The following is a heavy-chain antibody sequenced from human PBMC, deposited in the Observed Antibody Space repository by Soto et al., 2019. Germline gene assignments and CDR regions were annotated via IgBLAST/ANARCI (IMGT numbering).Heavy chain of an antibody. V-gene: IGHV4-39*01. J-gene: IGHJ4*02. CDR2: IYYSGST. D-gene: IGHD5-18*01. CDR1: GGSISSSSYY. CDR3: AEMDTAYYFDY. Sequence: SETLSLTCTVSGGSISSSSYYWGWIRQPPGKGLEWIGSIYYSGSTYYNPSLKSRVTISVDTSKNQFSLKLSSVTAADTAVYYCAEMDTAYYFDYWGQGTLVTVSS.